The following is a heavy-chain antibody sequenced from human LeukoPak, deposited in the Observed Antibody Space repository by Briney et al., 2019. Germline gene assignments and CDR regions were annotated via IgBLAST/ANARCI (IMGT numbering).Heavy chain of an antibody. CDR3: ARGKYYYDSSGYYGYTIFDY. D-gene: IGHD3-22*01. CDR1: GGSISSYY. J-gene: IGHJ4*02. V-gene: IGHV4-59*08. Sequence: KPSETLSLTCTVSGGSISSYYWSWIRQPPGKGLEWIGYIYYSGSTNYNPSLKSRVTISVDTSKNQFSLKLSSVTAADTAVYYCARGKYYYDSSGYYGYTIFDYWGQGTLVTVSS. CDR2: IYYSGST.